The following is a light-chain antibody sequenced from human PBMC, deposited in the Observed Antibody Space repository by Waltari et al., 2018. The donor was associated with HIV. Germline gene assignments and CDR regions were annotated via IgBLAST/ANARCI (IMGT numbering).Light chain of an antibody. J-gene: IGKJ2*01. CDR1: KSISNW. CDR3: QQYNSYPYT. Sequence: DILMTQSPSTLSASVGDRVTITCRASKSISNWLAWYHQKPGKAPKLLIYKASSLESGVPSRFSGSGSGTEFTLTISSLQPDDLATYYCQQYNSYPYTFGQGTKLAIK. V-gene: IGKV1-5*03. CDR2: KAS.